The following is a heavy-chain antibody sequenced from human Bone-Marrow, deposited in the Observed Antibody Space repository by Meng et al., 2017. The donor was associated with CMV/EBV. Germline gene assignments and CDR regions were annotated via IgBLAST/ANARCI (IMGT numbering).Heavy chain of an antibody. CDR3: ARERADY. CDR1: GYTFTDCY. CDR2: INPSSGGT. V-gene: IGHV1-2*02. J-gene: IGHJ4*02. Sequence: ASVKVSCKATGYTFTDCYILWVRQAPGQGLEWMGWINPSSGGTNYAQKFQGRVTMTRDTSISTAYMELNRLTSDDTAVYYCARERADYWGQRTLVTVSS.